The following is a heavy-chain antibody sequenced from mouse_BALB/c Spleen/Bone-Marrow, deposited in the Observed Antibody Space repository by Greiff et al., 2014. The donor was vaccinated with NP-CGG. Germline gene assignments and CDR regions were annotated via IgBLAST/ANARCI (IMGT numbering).Heavy chain of an antibody. CDR2: IDPANGNT. CDR1: GFNIKDTY. V-gene: IGHV14-3*02. Sequence: VQLKESGAELVKPGASVTLSCTASGFNIKDTYMHWVKQRPEQGLEWIGRIDPANGNTKYDPKFQGKATITADTSSNTAYLQLSSLTSEDTAVYYCARYYYGSSYFDYWGQGTTLTVSS. CDR3: ARYYYGSSYFDY. J-gene: IGHJ2*01. D-gene: IGHD1-1*01.